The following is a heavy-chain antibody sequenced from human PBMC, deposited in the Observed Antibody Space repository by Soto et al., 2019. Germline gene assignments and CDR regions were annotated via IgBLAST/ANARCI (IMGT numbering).Heavy chain of an antibody. CDR1: GGSISSGGYY. J-gene: IGHJ4*02. D-gene: IGHD6-13*01. CDR2: IYYSGST. V-gene: IGHV4-31*03. CDR3: VRAAAGSYYFDY. Sequence: SETLSLTCTVSGGSISSGGYYWSWIRQHPGKGLEWIGYIYYSGSTYYNPSLKSRVTISVDTSKNQFSLKLSSVTAADTAVYYCVRAAAGSYYFDYWGQGTLVTVSS.